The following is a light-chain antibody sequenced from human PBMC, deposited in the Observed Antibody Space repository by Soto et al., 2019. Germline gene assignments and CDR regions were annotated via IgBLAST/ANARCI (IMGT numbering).Light chain of an antibody. CDR3: QPRSNWPWT. V-gene: IGKV3-11*01. CDR2: DAS. CDR1: PSVSSY. Sequence: EIVLTQSPATLSLSPGERATLSCRASPSVSSYLAWYQQKPGQAPRLLIYDASNRATGIPARFSGSGSGTDFTITISSLEPGDFAVYYGQPRSNWPWTFGQGTKVEIK. J-gene: IGKJ1*01.